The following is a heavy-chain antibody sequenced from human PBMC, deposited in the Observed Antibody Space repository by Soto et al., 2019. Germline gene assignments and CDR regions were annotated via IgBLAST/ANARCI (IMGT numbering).Heavy chain of an antibody. CDR2: IYPGDDPDT. CDR3: ARGFTGSAGRFDP. J-gene: IGHJ5*02. CDR1: GYRFSSYW. D-gene: IGHD6-25*01. Sequence: GESLKISCKGSGYRFSSYWIGWVRQMPGKGLEWMGIIYPGDDPDTKYSPSFQGQVTISADKSLSTAYLQWSSLKASDTAMYYCARGFTGSAGRFDPWGRGTLVTVSS. V-gene: IGHV5-51*01.